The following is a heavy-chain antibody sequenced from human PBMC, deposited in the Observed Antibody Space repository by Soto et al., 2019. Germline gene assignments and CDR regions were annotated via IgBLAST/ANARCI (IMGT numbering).Heavy chain of an antibody. D-gene: IGHD3-10*01. CDR3: ARGQLLHYQYGLDV. CDR1: AVPITTFY. J-gene: IGHJ6*02. Sequence: QVQLQESGPALVRPSDSLSLMCSVSAVPITTFYWSWIRQAPGKGLEYIGYIYYGGSTHYNPALKSRVTISVDTANNEFSLKLRSVTAADTAAYYCARGQLLHYQYGLDVWGQGTTVIV. V-gene: IGHV4-59*07. CDR2: IYYGGST.